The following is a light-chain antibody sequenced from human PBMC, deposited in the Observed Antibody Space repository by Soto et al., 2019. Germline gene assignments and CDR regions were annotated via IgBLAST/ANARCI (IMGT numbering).Light chain of an antibody. CDR1: SPNIGSNT. J-gene: IGLJ2*01. Sequence: QSVLNQPPSASGTPGQRVTISCSGSSPNIGSNTVNWYQQLPGTAPKLVMYSNNQRPSGVPDRFSGSKSGTSASLAISGLQPDDEADYYCAAWDDSLNGQVVFGGGTKLTVL. V-gene: IGLV1-44*01. CDR3: AAWDDSLNGQVV. CDR2: SNN.